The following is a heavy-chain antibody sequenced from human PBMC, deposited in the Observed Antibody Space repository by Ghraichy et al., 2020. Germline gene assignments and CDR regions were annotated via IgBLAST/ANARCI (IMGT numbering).Heavy chain of an antibody. Sequence: GGSLRLSCAASGFSLSRYGIYWVRQAPGKGLDWVAFIRYDESNIFYGDSVKGRFSISRDISKNTVYLQMNNLTPEDTAVYFCARDLYDHYMDVLGKGTTVTVSS. CDR2: IRYDESNI. J-gene: IGHJ6*03. CDR1: GFSLSRYG. V-gene: IGHV3-30*02. CDR3: ARDLYDHYMDV.